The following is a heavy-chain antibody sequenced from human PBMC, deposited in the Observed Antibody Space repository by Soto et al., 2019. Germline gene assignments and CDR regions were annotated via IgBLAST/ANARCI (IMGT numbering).Heavy chain of an antibody. Sequence: ASVKVSCKASGYTFTSYAMHWVRQAPGQRLEWMGWINAGNGNTKYSQKFQGRVTITRDTSASTAYMELSSLRSEDTAVYYCARVREYCSSTRCYYPGFDYWGQGTLVTVSA. D-gene: IGHD2-2*01. CDR2: INAGNGNT. J-gene: IGHJ4*02. CDR3: ARVREYCSSTRCYYPGFDY. V-gene: IGHV1-3*01. CDR1: GYTFTSYA.